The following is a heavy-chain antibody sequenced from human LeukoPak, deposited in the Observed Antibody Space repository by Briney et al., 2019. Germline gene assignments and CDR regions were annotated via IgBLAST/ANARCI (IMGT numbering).Heavy chain of an antibody. J-gene: IGHJ5*02. Sequence: SETLSLTCTVSGGSVNSGSYYWTWIRQTPGKGLEWIGYIYSSGNTNYNPSLKSRVTISMDTSKSQFSLRLTSVTAADTAVYHCAREPRTYNWNDGNWFDPWGQGALVTVSS. CDR1: GGSVNSGSYY. CDR3: AREPRTYNWNDGNWFDP. D-gene: IGHD1-20*01. V-gene: IGHV4-61*01. CDR2: IYSSGNT.